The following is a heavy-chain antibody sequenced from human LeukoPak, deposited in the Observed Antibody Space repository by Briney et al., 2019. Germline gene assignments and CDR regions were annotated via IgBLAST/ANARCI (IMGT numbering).Heavy chain of an antibody. CDR1: GYTFTSYD. CDR2: MNPNRGNT. V-gene: IGHV1-8*01. Sequence: ASVKDSCKASGYTFTSYDIDSVRQATGQGLEWMGWMNPNRGNTGYAQKFQGRVTMTRNTSISTAYMQLSSLRSEDTAVYYCARGHYVLRFLETNWFDAWGQGTLVTVSS. J-gene: IGHJ5*02. CDR3: ARGHYVLRFLETNWFDA. D-gene: IGHD3-3*01.